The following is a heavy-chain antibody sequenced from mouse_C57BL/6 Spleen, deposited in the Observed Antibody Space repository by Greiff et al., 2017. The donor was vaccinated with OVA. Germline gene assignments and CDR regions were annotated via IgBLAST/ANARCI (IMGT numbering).Heavy chain of an antibody. Sequence: VQLQQPGTELVKPGASVKLSCKASGYTFTSYWMHWVKQRPGQGLEWIGNINPGNGGTNYNEKFKSKATLTVDKSSSTAYMQLSSLTSEDSAVYSCARRSLITTVVAPGYFDVWGTGTTVTVSS. J-gene: IGHJ1*03. CDR2: INPGNGGT. V-gene: IGHV1-53*01. CDR1: GYTFTSYW. CDR3: ARRSLITTVVAPGYFDV. D-gene: IGHD1-1*01.